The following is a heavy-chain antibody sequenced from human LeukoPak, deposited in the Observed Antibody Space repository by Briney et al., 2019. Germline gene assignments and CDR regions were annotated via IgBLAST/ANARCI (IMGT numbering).Heavy chain of an antibody. J-gene: IGHJ3*02. V-gene: IGHV6-1*01. Sequence: SQTLSLTCAISGDSVSSNSAAWNWIRQSPSRALEWLGRTYYRSKWYDDYAVSVKSRITINPDTSKHQFSLQLHSVPPEDTAVYYCARDRGYYYDSSGYLPLDAFDIWGQGTMVTVSS. D-gene: IGHD3-22*01. CDR1: GDSVSSNSAA. CDR3: ARDRGYYYDSSGYLPLDAFDI. CDR2: TYYRSKWYD.